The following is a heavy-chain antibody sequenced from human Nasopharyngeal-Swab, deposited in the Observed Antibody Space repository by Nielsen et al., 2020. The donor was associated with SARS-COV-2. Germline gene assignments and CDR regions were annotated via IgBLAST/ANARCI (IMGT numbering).Heavy chain of an antibody. D-gene: IGHD3-22*01. J-gene: IGHJ6*03. CDR3: VKEVVPRNYYYNYYMDV. Sequence: GESLKISCAASGFTFGSYGIHWVRLAPGKGLEWVALISYDGSNKYYADSVKGRFTISRDNSKNTLYLQMNSLRAEDTAVYHCVKEVVPRNYYYNYYMDVWGIGTTVTVSS. CDR2: ISYDGSNK. V-gene: IGHV3-30*18. CDR1: GFTFGSYG.